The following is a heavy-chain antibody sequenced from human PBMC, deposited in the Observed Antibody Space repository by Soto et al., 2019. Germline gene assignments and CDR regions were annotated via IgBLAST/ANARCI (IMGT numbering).Heavy chain of an antibody. CDR2: INGGNRNT. Sequence: QVQLVQSGAEVKKPGASVKVSCKASGYTFTSYAMHWVRQAPGQRLGWMGWINGGNRNTKYSQRLQGRVTITTDTSASTAYMELSSLRSEDTAVYYCARIRYSSGWYSFHYWGQGTLVTVSS. CDR1: GYTFTSYA. J-gene: IGHJ4*02. V-gene: IGHV1-3*01. CDR3: ARIRYSSGWYSFHY. D-gene: IGHD6-19*01.